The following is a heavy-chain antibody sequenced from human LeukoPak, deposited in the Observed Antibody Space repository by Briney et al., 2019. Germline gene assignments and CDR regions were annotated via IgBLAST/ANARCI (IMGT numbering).Heavy chain of an antibody. V-gene: IGHV4-34*01. CDR1: GGSFSGYY. J-gene: IGHJ1*01. Sequence: SETLSLTCAVYGGSFSGYYWSWIRQPPGKGLEWIGEINHRGSTNYNPSLKSRVTTSVDTSKNQFSLKLSSVTAADTAVYYCARLDTLRGVTAVEYFQHWGQGTLVTVSS. CDR2: INHRGST. CDR3: ARLDTLRGVTAVEYFQH. D-gene: IGHD3-10*01.